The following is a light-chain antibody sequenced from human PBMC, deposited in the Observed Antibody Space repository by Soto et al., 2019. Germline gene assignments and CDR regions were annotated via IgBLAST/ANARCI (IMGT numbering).Light chain of an antibody. CDR1: QSISKW. V-gene: IGKV1-5*03. J-gene: IGKJ1*01. CDR2: KAS. CDR3: QQYSDNLT. Sequence: DIQMTQSPSTLSASVGDRVTITCRASQSISKWLAWYQQKPGTAPNLLIYKASTLQSGVTSRFSGSGSGTEITLSISSLEPDDSATYYCQQYSDNLTFGQGTKVEIK.